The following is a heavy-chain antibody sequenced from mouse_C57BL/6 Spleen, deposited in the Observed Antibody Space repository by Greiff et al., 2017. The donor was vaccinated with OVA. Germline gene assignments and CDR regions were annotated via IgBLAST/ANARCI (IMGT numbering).Heavy chain of an antibody. J-gene: IGHJ2*01. Sequence: QVQLKQPGAELVRPGTSVKLSCKASGYTFTSYWMHWVKQRPGQGLEWIGVIDPSDSYTNYNQKFKGKATLTVDTSSSTAYMQLSSLTSEDSAVYYCARNGYETGYYDYWGQGTTLTVSS. CDR3: ARNGYETGYYDY. CDR1: GYTFTSYW. D-gene: IGHD2-3*01. CDR2: IDPSDSYT. V-gene: IGHV1-59*01.